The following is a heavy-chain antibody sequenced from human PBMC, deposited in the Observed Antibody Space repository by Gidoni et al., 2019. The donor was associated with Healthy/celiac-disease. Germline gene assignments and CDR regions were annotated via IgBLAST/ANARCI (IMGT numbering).Heavy chain of an antibody. D-gene: IGHD5-12*01. Sequence: QLQLQESGPGLVKPSETLSLTCTVSGGSLSSSSYYWGWIRQPPGKGLEWIGSIYYSGSTYYNPSLKSRVTISVDTSKNQFSLKLSSVTAADTAVYYCARHRGTKWLQYYFDYWGQGTLVTVSS. CDR1: GGSLSSSSYY. CDR3: ARHRGTKWLQYYFDY. J-gene: IGHJ4*02. CDR2: IYYSGST. V-gene: IGHV4-39*01.